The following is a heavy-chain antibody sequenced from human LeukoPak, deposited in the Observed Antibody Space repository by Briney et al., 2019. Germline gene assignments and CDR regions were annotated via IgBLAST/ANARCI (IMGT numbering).Heavy chain of an antibody. CDR1: GFTFSSYW. CDR3: ARGGSSSWYVY. Sequence: GGPLRLSCAASGFTFSSYWMSWVRQAPGKGLEWVANIKQDGSEKYYVDSVKGRFTISRDNAKNSLYLQMNSLRAEDTAVYYCARGGSSSWYVYWGQGTLVTVSS. CDR2: IKQDGSEK. J-gene: IGHJ4*02. D-gene: IGHD6-13*01. V-gene: IGHV3-7*01.